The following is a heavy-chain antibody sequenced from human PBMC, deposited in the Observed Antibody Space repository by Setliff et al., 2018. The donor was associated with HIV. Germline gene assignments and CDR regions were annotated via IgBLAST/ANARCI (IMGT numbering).Heavy chain of an antibody. CDR3: ARSRTSSGYYGVTGYGMDV. CDR1: GASISSGGFY. J-gene: IGHJ6*02. D-gene: IGHD3-22*01. CDR2: IYYSGST. V-gene: IGHV4-31*03. Sequence: SETLSLTCTVSGASISSGGFYWSWIRQHPGKGLEWIGYIYYSGSTYYNPSLKSRVTISVDTSKNQFSLKLSSATAADTAVYYCARSRTSSGYYGVTGYGMDVWGQGTTVTVSS.